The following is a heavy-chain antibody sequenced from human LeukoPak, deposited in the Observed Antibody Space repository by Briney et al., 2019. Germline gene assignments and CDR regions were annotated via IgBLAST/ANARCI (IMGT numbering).Heavy chain of an antibody. CDR1: GYTFTSYG. CDR2: ISAYNGNT. Sequence: ASVKVSCKASGYTFTSYGISWVRQAPGQGLEWMGWISAYNGNTNYAQKLQGRVTMTTDTSTSTAYMELRSLRSDDTAVYYCARDLVKGGSYYWYGMDVWGQGTTVTVSS. D-gene: IGHD1-26*01. V-gene: IGHV1-18*01. J-gene: IGHJ6*02. CDR3: ARDLVKGGSYYWYGMDV.